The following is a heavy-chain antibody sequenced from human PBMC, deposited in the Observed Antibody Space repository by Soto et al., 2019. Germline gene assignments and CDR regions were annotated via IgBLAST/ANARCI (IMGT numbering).Heavy chain of an antibody. CDR3: ARDSGWPILNFDN. Sequence: GGSLRLSCAASDFDFSSYGTHWVRQAPGKGLEWVAASSYDGRETFYADSAKGRFTVSKEMSKNTAFLQMNALRHEDTAVYFCARDSGWPILNFDNWGQGPPVTVSS. V-gene: IGHV3-30*03. CDR2: SSYDGRET. CDR1: DFDFSSYG. J-gene: IGHJ4*02. D-gene: IGHD3-10*01.